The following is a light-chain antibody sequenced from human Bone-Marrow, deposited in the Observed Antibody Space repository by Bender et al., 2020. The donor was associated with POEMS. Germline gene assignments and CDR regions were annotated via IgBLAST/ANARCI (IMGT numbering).Light chain of an antibody. V-gene: IGLV1-47*02. CDR2: SSH. J-gene: IGLJ3*02. CDR1: SSNIGAHA. CDR3: AAWDDSLSAWV. Sequence: QSVLTQPPSVSGTPGQRVTISCSGGSSNIGAHAVNWYQHLPGTAPKLLIYSSHRRPSEVPDRFSGSRSGTSASLAISGLRSEDEADYYCAAWDDSLSAWVFGGGTKLTVL.